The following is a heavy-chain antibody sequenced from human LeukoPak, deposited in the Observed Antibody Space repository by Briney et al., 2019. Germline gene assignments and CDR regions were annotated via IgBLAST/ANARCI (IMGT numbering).Heavy chain of an antibody. D-gene: IGHD3-16*01. CDR3: ARQALTGWFDP. CDR2: IYYSGST. J-gene: IGHJ5*02. Sequence: KPSETLSLTCAVYGVSFSGYYWSWIRQPPGKGLEWIGSIYYSGSTYYNPSLKSRVTISVDTSKNQFSLKLSSVTAADTAVYYCARQALTGWFDPWGQGTLVTVSS. V-gene: IGHV4-34*01. CDR1: GVSFSGYY.